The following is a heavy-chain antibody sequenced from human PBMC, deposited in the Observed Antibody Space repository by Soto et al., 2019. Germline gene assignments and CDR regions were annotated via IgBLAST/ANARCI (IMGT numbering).Heavy chain of an antibody. CDR2: ISVGGANT. V-gene: IGHV3-23*01. CDR3: GRCTSTSCHLGSDY. J-gene: IGHJ4*02. D-gene: IGHD2-2*01. CDR1: GFKFSSYA. Sequence: GGSLRLSCVASGFKFSSYALTWVRQAPGKGLEWVSVISVGGANTYYADSVKGRFTISRDNSKNTLYLQMNSLRAEDTAVYYCGRCTSTSCHLGSDYWGQGTLVTVSS.